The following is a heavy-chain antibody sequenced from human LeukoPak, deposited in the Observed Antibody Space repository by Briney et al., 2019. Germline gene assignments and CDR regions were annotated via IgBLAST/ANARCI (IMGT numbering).Heavy chain of an antibody. V-gene: IGHV1-8*01. CDR2: MNPNSGNT. D-gene: IGHD3-3*01. CDR3: ARVISPYYDFWSGYYGMDV. Sequence: ASVKVSCKASGYTFTSYDINWVRQASGQGLEWMGLMNPNSGNTGYAQKFQGRVTMTRNTSISTAYMELSSLRSEDTAVYYCARVISPYYDFWSGYYGMDVWGQGTTVTVSS. CDR1: GYTFTSYD. J-gene: IGHJ6*02.